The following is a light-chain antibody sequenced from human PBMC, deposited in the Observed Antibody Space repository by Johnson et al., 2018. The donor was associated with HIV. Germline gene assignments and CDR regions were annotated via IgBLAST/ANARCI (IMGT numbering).Light chain of an antibody. J-gene: IGLJ1*01. Sequence: QSVLTQPPSVSAAPGQKVTISCSGSSSNIGNNYVSWYQQLPGTAPKLLIYDNNKRPSGIADRFSGSKSGTSATLGITGLQTGDEADDYCGTWDSSLSAHYVFGTGTKVTVL. V-gene: IGLV1-51*01. CDR1: SSNIGNNY. CDR3: GTWDSSLSAHYV. CDR2: DNN.